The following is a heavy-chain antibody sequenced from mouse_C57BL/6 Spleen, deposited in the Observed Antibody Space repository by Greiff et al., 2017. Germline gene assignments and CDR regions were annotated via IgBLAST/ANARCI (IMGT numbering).Heavy chain of an antibody. J-gene: IGHJ4*01. V-gene: IGHV1-72*01. D-gene: IGHD2-4*01. CDR3: ARSEIYSDYDVAYYYAMDY. CDR1: GYTFTSYW. CDR2: IDPNSGGT. Sequence: QVQLKQPGAELVKPGASVKLSCKASGYTFTSYWMHWVKQRPGRGLEWIGRIDPNSGGTKYNEKFKSKATLTVDKPSSTAYMQRSSLTSEDSAVYYCARSEIYSDYDVAYYYAMDYWGQGTSVTVSS.